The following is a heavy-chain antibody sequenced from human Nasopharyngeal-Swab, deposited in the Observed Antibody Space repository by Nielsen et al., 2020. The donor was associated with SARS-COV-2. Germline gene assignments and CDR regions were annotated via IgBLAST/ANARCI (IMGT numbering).Heavy chain of an antibody. CDR3: ARERGRGGIWNYYYYYMDV. D-gene: IGHD3-10*01. CDR1: GGSISSSSYY. CDR2: IYYSGST. Sequence: LETLSLTCTVSGGSISSSSYYWGWIRQPPGKGLEWIGSIYYSGSTYYNPSLKSRVTISVDTSKNQFSLKLSSVTAADTAVYYCARERGRGGIWNYYYYYMDVWGKGTTVTVSS. J-gene: IGHJ6*03. V-gene: IGHV4-39*07.